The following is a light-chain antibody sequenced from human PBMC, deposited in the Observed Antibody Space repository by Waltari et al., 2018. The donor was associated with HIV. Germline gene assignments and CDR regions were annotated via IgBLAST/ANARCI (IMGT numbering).Light chain of an antibody. CDR3: SSYAGSNNFVV. V-gene: IGLV2-8*01. CDR2: EVS. Sequence: QSALTQPPSASGSPGQSVTISCPGTSSDVGSHYSVSCYQQHPGKAPILIIYEVSKRPSGVPDRFSGSKSDNTASLTVSGLQAEDEADYYCSSYAGSNNFVVFGGGTKLTVL. J-gene: IGLJ2*01. CDR1: SSDVGSHYS.